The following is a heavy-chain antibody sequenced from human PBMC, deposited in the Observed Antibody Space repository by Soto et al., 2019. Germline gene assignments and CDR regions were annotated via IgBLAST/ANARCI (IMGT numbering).Heavy chain of an antibody. CDR2: IYYSGST. CDR1: GGSISSGDYY. J-gene: IGHJ4*02. Sequence: PSETLSLTCTVSGGSISSGDYYWSWIRQPPGKGLERIGYIYYSGSTYYNPSLKSRVTISVDTSKNQFSLKLSSVTAADTAVYYCARAPPKGGYRYGYKPGFDYWGQGTLVTVSS. D-gene: IGHD5-18*01. V-gene: IGHV4-30-4*01. CDR3: ARAPPKGGYRYGYKPGFDY.